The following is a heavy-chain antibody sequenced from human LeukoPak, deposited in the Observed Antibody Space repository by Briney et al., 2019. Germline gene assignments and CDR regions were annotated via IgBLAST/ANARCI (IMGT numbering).Heavy chain of an antibody. V-gene: IGHV3-7*01. CDR3: ARVGYTYGLWTVGADDY. D-gene: IGHD5-18*01. CDR1: GFTFSNYW. Sequence: GGSLSLPCPASGFTFSNYWISWVGQPQGRGLDGVANIKDDGSESYYVDSVKGRFTISRDNAKNSLYLQMNSLRAEDTAVYYCARVGYTYGLWTVGADDYWGQGSLVTVSS. J-gene: IGHJ4*02. CDR2: IKDDGSES.